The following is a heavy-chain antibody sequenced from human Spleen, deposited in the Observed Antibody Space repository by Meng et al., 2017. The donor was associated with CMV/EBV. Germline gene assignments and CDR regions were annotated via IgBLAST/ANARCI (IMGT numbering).Heavy chain of an antibody. Sequence: ASVKVSCKASGYTFTSYDINWVRQAAGQGLEWMGWMNPNSGNTGSAQRFQDRITMTRDTSISTAYMELSSLRSEDTAVYYCARGQRVGATGFDPWGQGTLVTVSS. J-gene: IGHJ5*02. V-gene: IGHV1-8*01. CDR1: GYTFTSYD. CDR2: MNPNSGNT. D-gene: IGHD1-26*01. CDR3: ARGQRVGATGFDP.